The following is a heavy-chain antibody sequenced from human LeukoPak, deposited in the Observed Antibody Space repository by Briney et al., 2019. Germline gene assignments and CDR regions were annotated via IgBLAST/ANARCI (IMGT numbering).Heavy chain of an antibody. Sequence: GGSLILSCAASGFTVSSNYMSWVRQAPGKGLEWVSVIYSGGSTYYADSVKGRSTISRDNSKNTLYLQMNSLRAEDTAVYYCARDGHNYYFDYWGQGTLVTVSS. CDR1: GFTVSSNY. V-gene: IGHV3-53*01. CDR3: ARDGHNYYFDY. J-gene: IGHJ4*02. D-gene: IGHD1-20*01. CDR2: IYSGGST.